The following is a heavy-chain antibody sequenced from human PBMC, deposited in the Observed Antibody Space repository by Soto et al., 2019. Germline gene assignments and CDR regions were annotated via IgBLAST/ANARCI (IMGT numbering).Heavy chain of an antibody. CDR3: ANGGYSNYEFTGY. CDR2: ISYDGSNK. Sequence: QVQLVESGGGVVQPGRSLRLSCAASGFTFSSYGMHWVRQAPGKGLEWVAVISYDGSNKYYADSVKGRFTISRDNSKNTVYLQMNSLRAEDTAVYYCANGGYSNYEFTGYWGQGTLVTVSS. D-gene: IGHD4-4*01. V-gene: IGHV3-30*18. J-gene: IGHJ4*02. CDR1: GFTFSSYG.